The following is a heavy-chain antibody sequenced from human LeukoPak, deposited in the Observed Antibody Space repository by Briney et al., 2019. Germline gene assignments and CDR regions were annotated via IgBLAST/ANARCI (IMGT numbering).Heavy chain of an antibody. CDR3: ARDREIFDY. J-gene: IGHJ4*02. CDR1: GVSITSHY. Sequence: SETLSLTCTVSGVSITSHYWSWVRQPPGKGLEWIGDISSSGSTNYNPSLKSRVTRSVDTSKNQFSLKLSSVAAADTAVYYCARDREIFDYWGQGTLVTVSS. CDR2: ISSSGST. V-gene: IGHV4-59*11.